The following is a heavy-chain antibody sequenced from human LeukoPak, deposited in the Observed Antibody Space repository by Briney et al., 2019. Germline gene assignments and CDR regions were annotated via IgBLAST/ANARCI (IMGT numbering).Heavy chain of an antibody. CDR3: ARDSTRDCSGGSCYPYYFDY. CDR1: GGTFSSYA. Sequence: SVKVSCKASGGTFSSYAISWVRQAPGQGLEWMGRIIPILGIANYAQKFQGRVTITADKSTSTAYMELRSLRSDDTAVYYCARDSTRDCSGGSCYPYYFDYWGQGTLVTVSS. J-gene: IGHJ4*02. D-gene: IGHD2-15*01. V-gene: IGHV1-69*04. CDR2: IIPILGIA.